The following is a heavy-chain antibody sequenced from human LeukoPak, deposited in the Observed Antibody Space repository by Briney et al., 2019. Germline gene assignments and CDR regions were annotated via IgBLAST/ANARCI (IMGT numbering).Heavy chain of an antibody. J-gene: IGHJ4*02. D-gene: IGHD6-19*01. V-gene: IGHV3-21*01. CDR3: ARELNWDQRGAGFDY. CDR1: GFTFSSNS. CDR2: ISSSSSYI. Sequence: PGGSLRLSCAASGFTFSSNSMNWVRHAPGKGLEWVSSISSSSSYIYYADSVKGRFTISRDNAKNSLYLQMNSLRAEDAAVYYCARELNWDQRGAGFDYWGQGTLVTVSS.